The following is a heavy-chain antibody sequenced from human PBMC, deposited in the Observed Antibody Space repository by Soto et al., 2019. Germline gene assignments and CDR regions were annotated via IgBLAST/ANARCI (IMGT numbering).Heavy chain of an antibody. CDR1: GITFSNYN. Sequence: EVHLVESGGGLVKPGGSLRLSCAASGITFSNYNINWVRQVPGTGLAWVSYISASGSYIYYPDSVKGRFTISRDNAKNSMYLQMNSLRAEDTAVYYCATDWGYSYGHAFDSWGQGTLVTVSS. CDR3: ATDWGYSYGHAFDS. CDR2: ISASGSYI. J-gene: IGHJ4*02. D-gene: IGHD5-18*01. V-gene: IGHV3-21*01.